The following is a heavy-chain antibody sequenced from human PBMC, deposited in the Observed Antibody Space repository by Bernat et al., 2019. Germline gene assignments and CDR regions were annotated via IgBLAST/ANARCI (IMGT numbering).Heavy chain of an antibody. Sequence: QVQLQQSGPGLVKPSQTLSLTCAISGDSISNTNAAWNWIRQSPSRGLEWLGRTYYRSTWYNDYALSVRSRTTINPDTSKNQFSLQLNSVTPEDTAVYYCARWVGQTNYFDFWGKGTLVTVSS. V-gene: IGHV6-1*01. CDR2: TYYRSTWYN. J-gene: IGHJ4*02. CDR3: ARWVGQTNYFDF. CDR1: GDSISNTNAA. D-gene: IGHD3-10*01.